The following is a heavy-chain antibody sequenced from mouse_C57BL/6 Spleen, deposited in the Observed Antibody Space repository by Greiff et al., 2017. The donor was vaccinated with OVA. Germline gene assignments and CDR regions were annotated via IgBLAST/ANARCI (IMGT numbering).Heavy chain of an antibody. V-gene: IGHV7-1*01. D-gene: IGHD2-12*01. J-gene: IGHJ3*01. Sequence: EVQGVESGGGLVQSGRSLRLSCATSGFTFSDFYMEWVRQAPGKGLEWIAASRNKANDYTTEYSASVKGRFIVSRDTSQSILYLQMNALRAEDTAIYYCARDHYSLFAYWGQGTLVTVSA. CDR2: SRNKANDYTT. CDR3: ARDHYSLFAY. CDR1: GFTFSDFY.